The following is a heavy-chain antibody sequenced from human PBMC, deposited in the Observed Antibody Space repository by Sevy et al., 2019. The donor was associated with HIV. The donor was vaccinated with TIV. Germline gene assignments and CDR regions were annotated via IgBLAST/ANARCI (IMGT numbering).Heavy chain of an antibody. Sequence: GGSLRLSCAASGFSLTTSDMHWVRQAPGKGLEWVAYVRNDGSNKYYADSVRDGFSISSDSPKNTLYLQMNSLRDEDTVIYYCARGRKTTEEWLEELDYYYGLDVWGQGTTVTVSS. CDR2: VRNDGSNK. CDR1: GFSLTTSD. J-gene: IGHJ6*02. V-gene: IGHV3-30*02. CDR3: ARGRKTTEEWLEELDYYYGLDV. D-gene: IGHD2-8*01.